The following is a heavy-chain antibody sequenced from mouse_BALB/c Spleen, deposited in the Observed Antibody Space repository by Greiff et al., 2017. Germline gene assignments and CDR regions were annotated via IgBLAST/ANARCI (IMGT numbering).Heavy chain of an antibody. Sequence: EVKLVESGGGLVQPGGSLRLSCATSGFTFTDYYMSWVRQPPGKALAWLGFIRNKANGYTTEYSASVKGRFTISRDNSQSILYLQMNTLRAEDSATYYCARSYYGSGDWGQGTLVTVSA. J-gene: IGHJ3*01. D-gene: IGHD1-1*01. CDR2: IRNKANGYTT. CDR3: ARSYYGSGD. CDR1: GFTFTDYY. V-gene: IGHV7-3*02.